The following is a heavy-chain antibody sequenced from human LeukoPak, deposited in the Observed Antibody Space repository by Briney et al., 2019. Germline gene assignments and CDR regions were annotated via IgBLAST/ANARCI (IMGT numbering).Heavy chain of an antibody. V-gene: IGHV3-43*02. J-gene: IGHJ4*02. CDR3: AKGTYDSRGHFDY. D-gene: IGHD3-22*01. CDR2: ISGDGGST. CDR1: GFIFHDYA. Sequence: AGGSLRLSCAAPGFIFHDYAIHWVRQPPGKGLEWVSLISGDGGSTFYADSVKGRFTISRDNSKNTLYLQMNSLRAEDTAAYYCAKGTYDSRGHFDYWGQGTLVSVSS.